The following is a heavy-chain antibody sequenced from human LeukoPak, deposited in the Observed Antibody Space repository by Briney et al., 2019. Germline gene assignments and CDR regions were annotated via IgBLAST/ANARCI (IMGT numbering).Heavy chain of an antibody. V-gene: IGHV1-24*01. J-gene: IGHJ4*02. CDR3: ATHNKFNYDILTGYDY. CDR2: FDPEDGET. D-gene: IGHD3-9*01. Sequence: GASVKVSCKVSGYTLTELSVHWVRQAPGKGLEWMGGFDPEDGETIYAQKFQGRVTMTEDTSTDTAYMELSSLRSEDTAVYYCATHNKFNYDILTGYDYWGQGTLVTVSS. CDR1: GYTLTELS.